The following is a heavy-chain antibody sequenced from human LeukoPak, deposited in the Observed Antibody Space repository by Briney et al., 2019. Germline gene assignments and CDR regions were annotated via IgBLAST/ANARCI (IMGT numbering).Heavy chain of an antibody. J-gene: IGHJ4*02. CDR3: ARTQSQSGSYRYYFGY. V-gene: IGHV4-61*08. Sequence: SETLSLTCTVSGASVGSSGYYWSWIRQPPGGGLKWIGYIYYISNTNYNPSLKSRVTMSIDPSRNQFSLKVNSVTAADTAVYYCARTQSQSGSYRYYFGYWGQGTLVTVCS. D-gene: IGHD1-26*01. CDR1: GASVGSSGYY. CDR2: IYYISNT.